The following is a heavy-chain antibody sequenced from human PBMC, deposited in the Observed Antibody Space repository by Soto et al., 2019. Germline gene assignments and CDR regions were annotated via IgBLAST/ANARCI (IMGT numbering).Heavy chain of an antibody. CDR2: IYYSGST. CDR1: GCSIGSGGGY. J-gene: IGHJ4*02. D-gene: IGHD3-22*01. V-gene: IGHV4-31*03. CDR3: ARFFAYYDSSGYYYDY. Sequence: SETLSLTCTFSGCSIGSGGGYWSWIRQHPGKGLEWIGYIYYSGSTYYNPSLKSRVTISVDTSKNQFSLKLSSVTAADTAVYYCARFFAYYDSSGYYYDYWGQGTLVTVSS.